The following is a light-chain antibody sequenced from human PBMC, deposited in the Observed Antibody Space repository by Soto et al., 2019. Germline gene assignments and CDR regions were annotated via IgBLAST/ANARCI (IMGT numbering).Light chain of an antibody. V-gene: IGKV3-15*01. J-gene: IGKJ1*01. Sequence: EIVMTQSPDTLSVSPGEGATLSCRVSQSIRSNLAWYQQRPGQAPRLLMYGASTRADGIPARFTGSGSGTEFTLTISSLQSEDFAVYYCQQYNNWPPRGTFGQGTKVDIK. CDR1: QSIRSN. CDR2: GAS. CDR3: QQYNNWPPRGT.